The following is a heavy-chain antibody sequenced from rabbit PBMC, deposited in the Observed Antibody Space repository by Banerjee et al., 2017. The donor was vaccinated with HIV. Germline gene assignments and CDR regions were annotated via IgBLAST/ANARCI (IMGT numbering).Heavy chain of an antibody. CDR3: ARGGSGWGAGRLDL. CDR1: GFDFSSAG. Sequence: QEQLVESGGGLVQPGGSLKLSCEASGFDFSSAGVSWVRQAPGKGLEWIGYIDAIFDSTTHATWVNGRFTISLDNGQNTVFLQMSSLTAADTATYFCARGGSGWGAGRLDLWGQGTLVTVS. V-gene: IGHV1S47*01. J-gene: IGHJ3*01. CDR2: IDAIFDST. D-gene: IGHD4-1*01.